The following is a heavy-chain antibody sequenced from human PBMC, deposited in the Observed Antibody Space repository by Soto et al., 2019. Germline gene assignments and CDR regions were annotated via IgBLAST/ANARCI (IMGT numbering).Heavy chain of an antibody. CDR2: IDPSDSYT. D-gene: IGHD6-6*01. Sequence: PGESLKISCKGSGYSFTSYWISWVRQMPGKGLEWMGRIDPSDSYTNHSPSFQGHVTISADKSISTAYLQWSSLKASDTAMYYCARLSSSPDYYYYGMDVWGQGTTVTVSS. CDR3: ARLSSSPDYYYYGMDV. V-gene: IGHV5-10-1*01. CDR1: GYSFTSYW. J-gene: IGHJ6*02.